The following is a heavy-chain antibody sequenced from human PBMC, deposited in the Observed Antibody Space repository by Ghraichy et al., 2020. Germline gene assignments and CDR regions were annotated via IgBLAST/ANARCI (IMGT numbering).Heavy chain of an antibody. CDR2: INHSGST. CDR3: ARATTVNYPDAFDI. CDR1: GGSFSGYY. Sequence: SETLSLTCAVYGGSFSGYYWSWIRQPPGKGLEWIGEINHSGSTNYNPSLKSRVTISVDTSKNQFSLKLSSVTAADTAVYYCARATTVNYPDAFDIWGQGTMVTVSS. J-gene: IGHJ3*02. D-gene: IGHD4-17*01. V-gene: IGHV4-34*01.